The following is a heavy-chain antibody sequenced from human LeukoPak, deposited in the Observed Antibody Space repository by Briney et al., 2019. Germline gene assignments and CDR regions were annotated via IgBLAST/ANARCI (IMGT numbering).Heavy chain of an antibody. J-gene: IGHJ5*02. Sequence: ASVKVSCKASGGTFSSYAISWVRQAPGQGLEWMGIINASGGSTTYAQKFQGGVTMTRDTSTSTVYMELSSLRSEDTAVYYCARDLIAAAGTTWFDPWGQGTLVTVSS. CDR2: INASGGST. D-gene: IGHD6-13*01. CDR1: GGTFSSYA. CDR3: ARDLIAAAGTTWFDP. V-gene: IGHV1-46*01.